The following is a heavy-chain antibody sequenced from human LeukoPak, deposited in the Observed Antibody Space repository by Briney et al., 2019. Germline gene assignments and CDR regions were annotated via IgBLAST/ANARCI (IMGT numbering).Heavy chain of an antibody. CDR3: ARGISRGGSSRTFDY. Sequence: PSETLSLTCAVSGGSISSSIWWSWVRQPPGKGLEWIGEIYHSGSTNYNPSLKSRVTISVDKSKNQFSLKLSSVTAADTAVYYCARGISRGGSSRTFDYWGQGTLVTVSS. CDR1: GGSISSSIW. J-gene: IGHJ4*02. CDR2: IYHSGST. V-gene: IGHV4-4*02. D-gene: IGHD6-13*01.